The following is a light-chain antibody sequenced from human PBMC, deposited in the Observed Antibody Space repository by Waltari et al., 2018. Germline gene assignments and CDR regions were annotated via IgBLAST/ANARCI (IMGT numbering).Light chain of an antibody. J-gene: IGLJ2*01. CDR3: QVWDTGSDQVV. V-gene: IGLV3-21*04. CDR2: YDN. CDR1: NIGSKS. Sequence: SYVLTQPPSVSVAPGETANIICGGDNIGSKSVHWYHQKPGQAPVLVIYYDNDRPAWIPARFSGANSGNTATLTIARVEAGDEADYFCQVWDTGSDQVVFGGGTKLSVL.